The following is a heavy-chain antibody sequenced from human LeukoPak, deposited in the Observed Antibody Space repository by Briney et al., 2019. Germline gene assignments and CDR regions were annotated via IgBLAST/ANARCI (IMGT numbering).Heavy chain of an antibody. J-gene: IGHJ6*03. D-gene: IGHD2-2*02. CDR3: AREQGYCSSTSCYRDYYYYMDV. V-gene: IGHV4-59*01. CDR2: IYYSGST. Sequence: PSETLSLTCTVSGGSISSYYWSWIRQPPGKGLEWIGYIYYSGSTNYNPSLKSRATISVDTSKNQFSLKLSSVTAADTAVYYCAREQGYCSSTSCYRDYYYYMDVWGKGTTVTVSS. CDR1: GGSISSYY.